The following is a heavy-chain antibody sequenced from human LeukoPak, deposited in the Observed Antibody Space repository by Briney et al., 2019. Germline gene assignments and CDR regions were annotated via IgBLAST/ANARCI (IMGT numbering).Heavy chain of an antibody. D-gene: IGHD3-10*01. CDR2: ISSSGTTI. V-gene: IGHV3-48*04. CDR1: GFSFNSHS. J-gene: IGHJ6*03. CDR3: ASPRAVWGIIPMDV. Sequence: HPGGSLRLSCAASGFSFNSHSMNWVRQAPGKGLEWVSYISSSGTTIYYADSVKGRFTVSRDNAKNSMYLQINSLRAEDTAVYYCASPRAVWGIIPMDVWGKGTTVTVSS.